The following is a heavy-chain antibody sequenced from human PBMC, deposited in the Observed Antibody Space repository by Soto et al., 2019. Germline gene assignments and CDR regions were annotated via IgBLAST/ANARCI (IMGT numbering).Heavy chain of an antibody. J-gene: IGHJ5*02. CDR1: GGSISSSGYY. D-gene: IGHD6-19*01. CDR2: MYYSGST. Sequence: ASETLSLTCTVSGGSISSSGYYWGWIRQPPGKGLEWIGTMYYSGSTYYNPSLKSRVTISVDTSKNQFSLKLSSVTAADTAVYYCARGRGIAVARRWFDPWGQGTLVTVSS. V-gene: IGHV4-39*01. CDR3: ARGRGIAVARRWFDP.